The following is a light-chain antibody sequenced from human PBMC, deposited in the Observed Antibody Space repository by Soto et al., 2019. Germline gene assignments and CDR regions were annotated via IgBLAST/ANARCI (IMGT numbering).Light chain of an antibody. CDR3: SSYTSSSVYV. V-gene: IGLV2-14*03. Sequence: QSALIQPASVSGSPRQSITISCTGTSSDVGGYNYVSWYQHHPGKAPKLMIFDVSNRPSGVSNRFSGSKSGNTASLTISGLQAEDEADYYCSSYTSSSVYVFGTGTKVNVL. CDR1: SSDVGGYNY. J-gene: IGLJ1*01. CDR2: DVS.